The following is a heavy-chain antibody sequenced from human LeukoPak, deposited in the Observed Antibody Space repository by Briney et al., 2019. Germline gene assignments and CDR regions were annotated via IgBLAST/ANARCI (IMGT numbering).Heavy chain of an antibody. CDR2: INHSGST. CDR3: ARRAGEYSHPYDY. J-gene: IGHJ4*02. V-gene: IGHV4-34*01. Sequence: SETLSLTCAVYGGSFSGYYWSWIRQPPGKGLEWIGEINHSGSTNYNPSLKSRVTISVDTSKNQFSLKLSSVTAADTAVYYCARRAGEYSHPYDYWGQGTLVTVSS. CDR1: GGSFSGYY. D-gene: IGHD4-17*01.